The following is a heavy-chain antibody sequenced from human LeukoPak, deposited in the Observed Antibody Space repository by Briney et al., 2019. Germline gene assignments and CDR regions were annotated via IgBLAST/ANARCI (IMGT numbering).Heavy chain of an antibody. CDR1: GFTVSSNY. J-gene: IGHJ4*02. D-gene: IGHD1-1*01. V-gene: IGHV3-53*01. CDR3: AKTNWNDVASNFDY. CDR2: IYSGGST. Sequence: GGSLRLSCAASGFTVSSNYMSWVRQAPGKGLEWVSVIYSGGSTYYADSVKGRFTLSRDNSKNTLYLQMNSLRAEDTAVYYCAKTNWNDVASNFDYWGQGTLVTVSS.